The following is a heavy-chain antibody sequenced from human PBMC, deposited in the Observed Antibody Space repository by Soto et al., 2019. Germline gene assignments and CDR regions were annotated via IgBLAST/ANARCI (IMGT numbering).Heavy chain of an antibody. V-gene: IGHV3-48*02. J-gene: IGHJ4*02. Sequence: GGSLRLSCAASGFTFSSYSMNWVRQAPGKGLEWVSYISSSSSTIYYADSVKGRFTISRDNAKNSLYLQMNSLRDEDTAVYYCASTNRPYYYDSSGYYTYWGQGTLVTVSS. CDR3: ASTNRPYYYDSSGYYTY. CDR1: GFTFSSYS. CDR2: ISSSSSTI. D-gene: IGHD3-22*01.